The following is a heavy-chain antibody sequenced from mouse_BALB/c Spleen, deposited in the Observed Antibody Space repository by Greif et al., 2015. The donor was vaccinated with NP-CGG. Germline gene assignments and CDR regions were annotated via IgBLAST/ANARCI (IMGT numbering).Heavy chain of an antibody. V-gene: IGHV1-18*01. CDR1: GYSFTGYT. CDR3: AKRAMTTRYFDV. D-gene: IGHD2-3*01. CDR2: INPYNGGT. J-gene: IGHJ1*01. Sequence: VHVKQSGPELVKPGASMKISCKASGYSFTGYTMNWVKQSHGKNLEWIGLINPYNGGTSYNQKFKGKATLTVDKSSSTAYMELLSLTSEVSAVYYCAKRAMTTRYFDVWGAGTTVTVSS.